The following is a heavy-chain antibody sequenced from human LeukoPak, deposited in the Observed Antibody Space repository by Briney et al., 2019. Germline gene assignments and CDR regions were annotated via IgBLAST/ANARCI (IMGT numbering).Heavy chain of an antibody. CDR1: GFTFSSYS. CDR2: ISSSSSYI. Sequence: GGSLRLSCAASGFTFSSYSMNWVRQAPGKGLEWVSSISSSSSYIYYADSVEGRFTISRDNAKNSLYLQMNSLRAEDTAVYYCARADTAMVILDYWGQGTLVTVSS. D-gene: IGHD5-18*01. V-gene: IGHV3-21*01. CDR3: ARADTAMVILDY. J-gene: IGHJ4*02.